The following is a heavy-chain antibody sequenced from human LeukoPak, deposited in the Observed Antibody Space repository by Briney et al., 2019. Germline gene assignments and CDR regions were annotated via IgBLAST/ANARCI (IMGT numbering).Heavy chain of an antibody. Sequence: GGSLRLSCAASGFTFSSYAMSWVRQAPGKGLEWVSAISGSGGSTYYADSVKGRFTISRDNSKNTLYLQMNSLRAEDTAVYYCAKGGDIVVVVAAVSGSDYWGQGTLVTVSS. V-gene: IGHV3-23*01. CDR3: AKGGDIVVVVAAVSGSDY. CDR2: ISGSGGST. D-gene: IGHD2-15*01. CDR1: GFTFSSYA. J-gene: IGHJ4*02.